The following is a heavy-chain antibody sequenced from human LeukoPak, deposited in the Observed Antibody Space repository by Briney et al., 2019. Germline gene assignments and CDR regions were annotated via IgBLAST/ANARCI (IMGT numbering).Heavy chain of an antibody. CDR3: ARVAGTMVRGVIGY. CDR2: MNPNSGNT. V-gene: IGHV1-8*01. Sequence: ASVKVSCKASGYTFTSYDINWVRQATRQGLEWMGWMNPNSGNTGYAQKFQGRVTMTRNTSISTAYMELNSLRSEDTAVYYCARVAGTMVRGVIGYWGQGTLVTVSS. CDR1: GYTFTSYD. J-gene: IGHJ4*02. D-gene: IGHD3-10*01.